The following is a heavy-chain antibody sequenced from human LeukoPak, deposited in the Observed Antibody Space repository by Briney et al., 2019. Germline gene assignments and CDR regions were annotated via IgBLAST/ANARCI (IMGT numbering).Heavy chain of an antibody. D-gene: IGHD1-26*01. CDR1: GYSISSGYY. V-gene: IGHV4-38-2*02. CDR3: ARGPASGSPVGY. J-gene: IGHJ4*02. Sequence: PSETLSLTCTVSGYSISSGYYWGWIRQPPGKGLEWIGSIYHGGSTNYNASLKSRVTISIDTSKNQFSLKLSSVTAADTAVYDCARGPASGSPVGYWGQGTLVTVSS. CDR2: IYHGGST.